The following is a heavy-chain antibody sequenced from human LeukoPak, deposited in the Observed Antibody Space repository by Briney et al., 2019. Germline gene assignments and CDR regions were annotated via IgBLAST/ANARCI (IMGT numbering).Heavy chain of an antibody. CDR2: IYYSGST. V-gene: IGHV4-59*08. D-gene: IGHD6-13*01. CDR1: GGSISSYY. J-gene: IGHJ4*02. Sequence: SETLSVTCNVSGGSISSYYWSWIRQPPGKGLEWIGYIYYSGSTNYNPSLKSRVTMSVDTSKSQFSLKLSSVTAADTAVYYCASHSSSWLRFDYWGQGTLVTVSS. CDR3: ASHSSSWLRFDY.